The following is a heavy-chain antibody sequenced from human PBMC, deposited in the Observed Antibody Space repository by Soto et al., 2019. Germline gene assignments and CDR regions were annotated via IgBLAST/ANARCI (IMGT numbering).Heavy chain of an antibody. CDR1: GFTFSTYG. CDR2: ISNDGSNK. D-gene: IGHD6-19*01. Sequence: QVQLVDSGGGVVQPGRSLRLSCAASGFTFSTYGMHWVRQAPGKGLEWVAVISNDGSNKYYADSVKGRFTISRDDSKNTVYLQMNSLRPEETAVYYCARDHHNRGWYNVGNYWGRGTLVTVSS. J-gene: IGHJ4*02. CDR3: ARDHHNRGWYNVGNY. V-gene: IGHV3-30*03.